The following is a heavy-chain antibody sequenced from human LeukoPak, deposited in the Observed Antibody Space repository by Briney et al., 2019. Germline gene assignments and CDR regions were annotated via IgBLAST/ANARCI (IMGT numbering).Heavy chain of an antibody. CDR1: GFTLSENN. J-gene: IGHJ3*02. CDR3: AREAPYDYVWGRSPGAFDI. D-gene: IGHD3-16*01. Sequence: GMSLRLSCAASGFTLSENNVHWVRQAPGKGLEWVALISNDGNSKDYADSVKGRFTLSGDNSKNTLYLQMNSLRAEDTAVYYCAREAPYDYVWGRSPGAFDIWGQGTMVTVSS. V-gene: IGHV3-30-3*01. CDR2: ISNDGNSK.